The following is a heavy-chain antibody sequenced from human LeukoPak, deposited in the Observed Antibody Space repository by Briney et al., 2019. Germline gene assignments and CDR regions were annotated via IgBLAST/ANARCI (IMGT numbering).Heavy chain of an antibody. V-gene: IGHV4-38-2*01. J-gene: IGHJ3*02. CDR2: IYHSGST. CDR1: GYSISSGCY. D-gene: IGHD3-16*02. CDR3: ARVIYDYVWGSYRFGAFDI. Sequence: SSETLSLTCAVSGYSISSGCYWGWIRQPPGKGLEWIGSIYHSGSTYYNPSLKSRVTMSVDTSKNQFSLKLSSVTAADTAVYYCARVIYDYVWGSYRFGAFDIWGQGTMVTVSS.